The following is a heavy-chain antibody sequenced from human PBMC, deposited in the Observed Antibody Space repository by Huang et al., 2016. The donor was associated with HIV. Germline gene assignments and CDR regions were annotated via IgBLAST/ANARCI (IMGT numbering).Heavy chain of an antibody. CDR2: IFSNDEK. J-gene: IGHJ4*02. CDR3: ARLYYDVWSSYYADY. V-gene: IGHV2-26*01. D-gene: IGHD3-3*01. Sequence: QVTLKESGPVLVKPTETLTLTCTVSGFSLSNARVGVSWIRQPPGKSLELLAHIFSNDEKSYSTSLKNRLTIPKDTSKSQVVLTMTNMDPVDTATYYCARLYYDVWSSYYADYWGQGTLVTVSS. CDR1: GFSLSNARVG.